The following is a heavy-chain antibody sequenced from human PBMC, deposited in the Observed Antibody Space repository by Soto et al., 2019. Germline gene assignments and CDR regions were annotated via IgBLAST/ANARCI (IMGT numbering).Heavy chain of an antibody. Sequence: SVKVSCKASGGTFSSYAISWVRQAPGQGLEWMGGIIPIFGTANYAQKFQGRVTITADESTSTAYMELSSLRSEDTAVYYCARDWAWGSGSYYNYYGMDVWGQGTTVTISS. CDR1: GGTFSSYA. V-gene: IGHV1-69*13. J-gene: IGHJ6*02. CDR3: ARDWAWGSGSYYNYYGMDV. D-gene: IGHD3-10*01. CDR2: IIPIFGTA.